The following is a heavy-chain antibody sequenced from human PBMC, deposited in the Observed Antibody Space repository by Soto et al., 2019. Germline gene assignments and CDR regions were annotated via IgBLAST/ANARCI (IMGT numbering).Heavy chain of an antibody. V-gene: IGHV1-8*01. D-gene: IGHD3-3*01. CDR1: GYTFTIYD. Sequence: GASVKVSCKASGYTFTIYDINWVRQATGQGLEWMGWMNPNSGNTGYAQKFQGRVTMTRNTSISTAYMELSSLRSEDTAVYYCASAPNYDFWSGYYSRFDPWGQGALVTVSS. CDR3: ASAPNYDFWSGYYSRFDP. CDR2: MNPNSGNT. J-gene: IGHJ5*02.